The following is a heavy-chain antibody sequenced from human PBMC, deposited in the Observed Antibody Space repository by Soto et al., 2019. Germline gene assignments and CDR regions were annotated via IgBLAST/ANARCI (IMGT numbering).Heavy chain of an antibody. Sequence: PGGSLRLSCAGSGFTFGDSYMSWIRQAPGKGLEWLSYISPGSRYPAYADSVKGRFTISRDNAKRSLYLQMMSLTAEDTAIYYCVRGGGGGLFDPWGQGTMVTVSS. V-gene: IGHV3-11*06. CDR2: ISPGSRYP. J-gene: IGHJ5*02. CDR1: GFTFGDSY. CDR3: VRGGGGGLFDP. D-gene: IGHD2-15*01.